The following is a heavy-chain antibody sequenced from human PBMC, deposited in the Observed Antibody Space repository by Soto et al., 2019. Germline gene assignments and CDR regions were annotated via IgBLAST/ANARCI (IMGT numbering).Heavy chain of an antibody. Sequence: SETLSLTCAVSGGSFSGYYWSWIRQPPGKGLEWIGEINHSGSTNYNPSLKSRVIMSVDKSNNQVSLMVTSVTAADTAVYYCARGQNYFWTFGGQGTLGSV. CDR2: INHSGST. CDR1: GGSFSGYY. CDR3: ARGQNYFWTF. D-gene: IGHD3-16*01. V-gene: IGHV4-34*01. J-gene: IGHJ1*01.